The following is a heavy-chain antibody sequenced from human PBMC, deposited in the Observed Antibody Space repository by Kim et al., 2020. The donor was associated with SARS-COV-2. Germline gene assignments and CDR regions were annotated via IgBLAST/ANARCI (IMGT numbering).Heavy chain of an antibody. D-gene: IGHD4-17*01. J-gene: IGHJ4*02. Sequence: GKEDTVKGRFTNSRDNAQNSLYLQMNSLRAEDTALYYCAKDRDGDDNSYYFDYWGQGTLVTVSS. V-gene: IGHV3-9*01. CDR3: AKDRDGDDNSYYFDY.